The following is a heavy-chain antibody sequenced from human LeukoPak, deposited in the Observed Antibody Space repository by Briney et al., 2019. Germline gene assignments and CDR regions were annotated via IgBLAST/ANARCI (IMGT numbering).Heavy chain of an antibody. CDR3: AVNDYVGWFDP. D-gene: IGHD4-17*01. CDR2: IYYSGST. J-gene: IGHJ5*02. Sequence: PSETLSLTCTVSGGSIRGLYWSWIRQPPGKGLEWIGYIYYSGSTTYNPSLKSRVTISVDTSKNQFSLKLSSVTAADTAVYYCAVNDYVGWFDPWGQGTLVTVSS. V-gene: IGHV4-59*01. CDR1: GGSIRGLY.